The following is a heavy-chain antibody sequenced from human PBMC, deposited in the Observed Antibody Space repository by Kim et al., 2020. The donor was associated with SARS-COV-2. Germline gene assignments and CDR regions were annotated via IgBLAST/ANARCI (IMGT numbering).Heavy chain of an antibody. D-gene: IGHD2-21*02. J-gene: IGHJ4*02. CDR3: ARGVTY. CDR1: GLTFATYV. V-gene: IGHV3-23*01. CDR2: ITSNGVT. Sequence: GGSLRLSCAASGLTFATYVVAWVRQAPGKGLEWVAAITSNGVTSYRDSAEGRFTTTRDNPKNTMYLQMNNLRAEDKALYFYARGVTYWGQGTLV.